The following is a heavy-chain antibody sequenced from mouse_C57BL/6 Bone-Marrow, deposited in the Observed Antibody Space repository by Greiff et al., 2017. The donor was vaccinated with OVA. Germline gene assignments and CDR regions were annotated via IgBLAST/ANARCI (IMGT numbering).Heavy chain of an antibody. CDR2: ISDGGSYT. V-gene: IGHV5-4*03. Sequence: DVKLVESGGGLVKPGGSLKLSCAASGFTFSSYAMSWVRQTPEKRLEWVATISDGGSYTYYPDNVKGRFTISRDNAKNNLYLQMSHLKSEDTAMYYCASLLRLLFDYWCQGTTLTVSS. CDR3: ASLLRLLFDY. D-gene: IGHD1-1*01. J-gene: IGHJ2*01. CDR1: GFTFSSYA.